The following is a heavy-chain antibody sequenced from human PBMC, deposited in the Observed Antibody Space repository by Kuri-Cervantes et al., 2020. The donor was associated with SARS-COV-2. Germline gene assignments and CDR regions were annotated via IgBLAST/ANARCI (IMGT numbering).Heavy chain of an antibody. Sequence: SQTLSLTCAVYGGSFSGYYWSWIRQPPGKGLEWIGEINHSGSTNYNPSPKSRVTISVDTSKNQFSLKLSSVTAADTAVYYCARTPGDSSKVDYWGQGTLVTVSS. CDR2: INHSGST. V-gene: IGHV4-34*01. CDR3: ARTPGDSSKVDY. CDR1: GGSFSGYY. J-gene: IGHJ4*02. D-gene: IGHD2-21*02.